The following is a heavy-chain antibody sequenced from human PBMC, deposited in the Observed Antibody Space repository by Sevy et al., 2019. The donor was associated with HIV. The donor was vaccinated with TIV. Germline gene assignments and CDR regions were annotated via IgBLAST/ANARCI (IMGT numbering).Heavy chain of an antibody. V-gene: IGHV3-30*04. CDR2: IAYDGSNK. D-gene: IGHD3-3*01. CDR3: ARPRFLEWLSSAAFDI. Sequence: GGSLRLSCTASGFVFSSYAMHWVRQAPGKGLEWVAFIAYDGSNKNYADSVKGRFTLSRDNPKNKLDLQMNSLGAEDTAVYYCARPRFLEWLSSAAFDIWGQGTMVTVSS. J-gene: IGHJ3*02. CDR1: GFVFSSYA.